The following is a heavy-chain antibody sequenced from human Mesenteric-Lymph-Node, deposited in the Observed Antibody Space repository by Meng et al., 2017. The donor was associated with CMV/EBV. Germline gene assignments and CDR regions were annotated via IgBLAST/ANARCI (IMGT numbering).Heavy chain of an antibody. V-gene: IGHV4-61*01. Sequence: GSLRLSCSVSGGSVNSGSYYWNWIRQPPGKGLQWIAYILNTGSTNYDPSLKSRVTISVDTSKNQFSLKLSSVTAADTAVYYCARGLGVDYSSSSGRFDYWGQGTLVTVSS. CDR1: GGSVNSGSYY. D-gene: IGHD6-6*01. CDR3: ARGLGVDYSSSSGRFDY. CDR2: ILNTGST. J-gene: IGHJ4*02.